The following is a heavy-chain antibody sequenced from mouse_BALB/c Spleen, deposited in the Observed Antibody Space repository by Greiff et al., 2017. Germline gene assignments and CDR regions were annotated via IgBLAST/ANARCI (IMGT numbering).Heavy chain of an antibody. CDR3: ARPVVASPYYFDY. Sequence: VQLKESGAELVKPGASVKLSCTASGFNINDTYMHWVKQRPEQGLEWIGRIDPANGNTKYDPKFQGKATITADTSSNTAYLQLSSLTSEDTAVYYCARPVVASPYYFDYWGEGTTLTVSS. V-gene: IGHV14-3*02. D-gene: IGHD1-1*01. CDR2: IDPANGNT. J-gene: IGHJ2*01. CDR1: GFNINDTY.